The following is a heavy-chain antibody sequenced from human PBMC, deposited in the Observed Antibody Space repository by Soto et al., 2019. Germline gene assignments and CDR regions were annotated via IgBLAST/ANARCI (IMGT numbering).Heavy chain of an antibody. V-gene: IGHV1-69*13. CDR3: AISHAQGIITIFPNFNY. Sequence: SVKVSCKASGCTFSSYAISWVRQAPGQGLEWMGGIIPIFGTANYAQKFQGRVTITADESTSTAYMELSSLRSEDTAVYYCAISHAQGIITIFPNFNYWAQGTLVTVS. CDR2: IIPIFGTA. D-gene: IGHD3-3*01. J-gene: IGHJ4*02. CDR1: GCTFSSYA.